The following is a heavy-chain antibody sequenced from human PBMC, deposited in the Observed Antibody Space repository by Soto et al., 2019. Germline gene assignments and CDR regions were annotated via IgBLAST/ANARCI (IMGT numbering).Heavy chain of an antibody. D-gene: IGHD2-15*01. J-gene: IGHJ3*02. CDR1: GFTFTSSA. CDR3: AAIYCSGGSCFPNNLFYI. CDR2: IVVGSGNT. Sequence: ASVKVSCKASGFTFTSSAMQWVRQARGQRLEWIGWIVVGSGNTNYAQKFQERVTITRDMSTSTAYMELSSLRSEDTAVYYCAAIYCSGGSCFPNNLFYIWGQGTMVTVSS. V-gene: IGHV1-58*02.